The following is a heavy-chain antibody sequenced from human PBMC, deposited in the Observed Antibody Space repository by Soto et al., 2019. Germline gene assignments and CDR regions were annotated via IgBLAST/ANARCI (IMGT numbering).Heavy chain of an antibody. CDR2: INHSGST. D-gene: IGHD3-3*01. CDR1: GGSFSGYY. V-gene: IGHV4-34*01. CDR3: ARGLLGSYDFWSGYYSAYYFDY. J-gene: IGHJ4*02. Sequence: SETLSLTCAVYGGSFSGYYWSWIRQPPGKGLEWMGEINHSGSTNYNPSLKSRVTISVDTSKNQFSLKLSSVTAAGTAVYYCARGLLGSYDFWSGYYSAYYFDYWGQGTLVTVSS.